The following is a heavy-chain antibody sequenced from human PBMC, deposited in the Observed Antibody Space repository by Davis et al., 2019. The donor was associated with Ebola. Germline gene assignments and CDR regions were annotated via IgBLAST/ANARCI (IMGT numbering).Heavy chain of an antibody. Sequence: GGSLRLSCVASGFTFKPYSMNWVRQAPGKGLEWVSYISSSSSFIFYADSAKGRFTISRDNAKNSLYLQMNSLRAEDTAVYYCARDRPLDFFFGDYYGMDVWGQGTTVTVSS. J-gene: IGHJ6*02. CDR2: ISSSSSFI. CDR3: ARDRPLDFFFGDYYGMDV. D-gene: IGHD3-16*01. CDR1: GFTFKPYS. V-gene: IGHV3-21*01.